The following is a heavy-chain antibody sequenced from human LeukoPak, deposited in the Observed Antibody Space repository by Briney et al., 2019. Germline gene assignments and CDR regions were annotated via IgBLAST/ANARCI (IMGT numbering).Heavy chain of an antibody. CDR1: GFTFDSYY. CDR2: IYSGGST. J-gene: IGHJ4*02. V-gene: IGHV3-53*01. D-gene: IGHD1-26*01. CDR3: ARWAYSGSFYYFDY. Sequence: GGSLRLSCADSGFTFDSYYMSWVRQAPGRGLEWVSIIYSGGSTYYADSVKGRFTISRDNSKNTLYLQMNSLRAEDTAVYYCARWAYSGSFYYFDYWGQGTLVTVSS.